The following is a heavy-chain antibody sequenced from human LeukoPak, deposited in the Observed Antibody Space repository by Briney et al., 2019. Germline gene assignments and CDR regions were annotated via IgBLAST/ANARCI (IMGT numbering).Heavy chain of an antibody. J-gene: IGHJ5*02. V-gene: IGHV4-39*07. CDR2: IYYSGST. CDR3: ATTPYYRYNWFDP. Sequence: SETLSLTCTVSGGSISSSSYYWGWIRQPPGKGLEWIGSIYYSGSTYYNPSPKSRVTISVDTSKNQFSLKLSSVTAADTAVYYCATTPYYRYNWFDPWGQGTLVTVSS. D-gene: IGHD3-16*01. CDR1: GGSISSSSYY.